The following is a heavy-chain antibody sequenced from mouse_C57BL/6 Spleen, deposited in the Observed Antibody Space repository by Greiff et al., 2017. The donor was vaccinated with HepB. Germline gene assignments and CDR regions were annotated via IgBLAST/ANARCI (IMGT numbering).Heavy chain of an antibody. V-gene: IGHV1-69*01. J-gene: IGHJ2*01. CDR2: IDPSDSYT. D-gene: IGHD1-1*01. CDR3: ATGITTDYYFDY. Sequence: QVQLQQPGAELVMPGASVKLSCKASGYTFTSYWMHWVKQRPGQGLEWIGEIDPSDSYTNYNQKFKGKSTLTVDKSSSTAYMQLSSLTSEDSAVYYCATGITTDYYFDYWGQGTTLTVSS. CDR1: GYTFTSYW.